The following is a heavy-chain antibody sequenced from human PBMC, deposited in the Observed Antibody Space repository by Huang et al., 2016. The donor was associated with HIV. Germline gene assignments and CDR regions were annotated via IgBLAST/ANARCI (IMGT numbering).Heavy chain of an antibody. CDR2: ISYDGRNK. V-gene: IGHV3-30*18. Sequence: QVQLVESGGGVVEPGRSLRVSCAASGFSFSDSGMHWVRQAPGEGLEWGGGISYDGRNKFYEDSVKGRLTVSRDKSKNTVYLQMNSLRAGDTAVYYCAKDRRAYYYGSGIEYWGQGARVTVSS. D-gene: IGHD3-10*01. CDR1: GFSFSDSG. J-gene: IGHJ4*02. CDR3: AKDRRAYYYGSGIEY.